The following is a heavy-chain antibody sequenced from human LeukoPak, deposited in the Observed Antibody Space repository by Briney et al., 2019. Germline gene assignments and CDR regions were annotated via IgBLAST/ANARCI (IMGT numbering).Heavy chain of an antibody. CDR3: ATQGYCSGGSCTPDY. J-gene: IGHJ4*02. Sequence: GESLKISCKGSGYSFTSYWIGRVRQMPGKGLEWMGIIYPGDPDTGYSPSFQGQVTISADKSISTAYLQWSSLKASDTAMYYCATQGYCSGGSCTPDYWGQGTLVTVSS. CDR2: IYPGDPDT. CDR1: GYSFTSYW. V-gene: IGHV5-51*01. D-gene: IGHD2-15*01.